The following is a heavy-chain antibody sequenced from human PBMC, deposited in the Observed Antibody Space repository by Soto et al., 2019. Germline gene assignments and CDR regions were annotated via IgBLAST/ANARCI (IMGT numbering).Heavy chain of an antibody. D-gene: IGHD3-9*01. CDR1: GGSISSYY. V-gene: IGHV4-59*08. CDR3: ASSPRRLRYFDWFFDY. J-gene: IGHJ4*02. CDR2: IYYSGST. Sequence: PSETLSLTCTVSGGSISSYYWSWIRQPPGKGLEWIGYIYYSGSTNYNPSLKSRVTISVDTSKNQFSLKLSSVTAADTAVYYCASSPRRLRYFDWFFDYWGQGTLVTLSS.